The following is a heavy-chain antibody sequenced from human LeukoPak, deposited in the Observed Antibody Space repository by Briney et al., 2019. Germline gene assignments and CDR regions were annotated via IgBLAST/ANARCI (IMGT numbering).Heavy chain of an antibody. Sequence: GGSLRLSCAASGFTFSSYWMHWVRQAPGKGLVWVTHINTDGRSTSYADSVKGRFTISRDNAKNTLYLQMNSLRAEDTAVYYCARGLPNYYGMDVWGQGTTVTVSS. J-gene: IGHJ6*02. CDR1: GFTFSSYW. CDR3: ARGLPNYYGMDV. CDR2: INTDGRST. V-gene: IGHV3-74*01.